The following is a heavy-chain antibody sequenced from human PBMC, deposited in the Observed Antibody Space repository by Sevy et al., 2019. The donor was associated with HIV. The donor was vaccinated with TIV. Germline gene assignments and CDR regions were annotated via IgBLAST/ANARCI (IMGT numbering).Heavy chain of an antibody. J-gene: IGHJ3*02. D-gene: IGHD1-1*01. V-gene: IGHV3-21*01. Sequence: GGSLRLSCTAPGFTFASYSMNWVRQTPGKGLEWVSCINIRSTDIKYADSVRGRFTISRDNAKNSLYLQMDSLRAEDTAVYYCARDSRRWLQLPDAFDIWGRGTMVTVSS. CDR1: GFTFASYS. CDR3: ARDSRRWLQLPDAFDI. CDR2: INIRSTDI.